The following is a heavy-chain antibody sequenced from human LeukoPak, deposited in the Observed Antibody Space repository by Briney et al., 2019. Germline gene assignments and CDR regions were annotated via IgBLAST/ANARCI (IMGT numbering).Heavy chain of an antibody. CDR3: ARSQNYYGSGDY. D-gene: IGHD3-10*01. CDR1: GDSVSNGNYY. J-gene: IGHJ4*02. CDR2: IYYTGKT. V-gene: IGHV4-61*03. Sequence: LETLSLTCTVSGDSVSNGNYYWSWLRQPPGKALEWIGYIYYTGKTYYNPSLEGRVTILVDTPRNHFSVKLSSVTAADTAVYYCARSQNYYGSGDYWSQGTLVTVSS.